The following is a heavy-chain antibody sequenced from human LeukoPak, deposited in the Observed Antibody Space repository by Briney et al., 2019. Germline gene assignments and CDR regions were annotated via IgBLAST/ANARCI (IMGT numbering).Heavy chain of an antibody. J-gene: IGHJ4*02. V-gene: IGHV4-34*01. CDR2: INHSGST. CDR3: ARVWIAVAGTFDY. CDR1: GGSFSGYY. D-gene: IGHD6-19*01. Sequence: SETLSLTCAVYGGSFSGYYWSWIRQPPGKGLEWIGEINHSGSTNYNPSLKSRVTISVDTSKNQFSLKLSPVTAADTAVYYCARVWIAVAGTFDYWGQGTLVTVSS.